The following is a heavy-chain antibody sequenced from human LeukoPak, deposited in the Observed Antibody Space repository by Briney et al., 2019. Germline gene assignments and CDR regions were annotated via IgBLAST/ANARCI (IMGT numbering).Heavy chain of an antibody. CDR1: GGSISGSGYY. CDR2: IYNSGST. J-gene: IGHJ4*02. Sequence: SETLSLTCTVSGGSISGSGYYWGWNRQPPGKGLEWLGTIYNSGSTYYNPSLNSRVTMSIDTSKNQFSLKLSSVTAADTAVYYCARTGNTAVPPYFDYWGQGALVTASS. D-gene: IGHD3-10*01. CDR3: ARTGNTAVPPYFDY. V-gene: IGHV4-39*01.